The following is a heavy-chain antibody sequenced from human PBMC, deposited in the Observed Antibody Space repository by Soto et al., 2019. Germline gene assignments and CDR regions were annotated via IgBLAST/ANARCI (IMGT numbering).Heavy chain of an antibody. CDR1: GGSFSSYA. Sequence: QVQMVQSWAEVNKTGSSVKVSCHADGGSFSSYAIRWVLQSPGQGLEWMGGLIPIFCTANYAQKFQGRVTITADESTSTAYMELSSLRSEDTAVYYCARVCAAAGRGWFDPWGQGTLVTVSS. V-gene: IGHV1-69*01. CDR3: ARVCAAAGRGWFDP. J-gene: IGHJ5*02. D-gene: IGHD6-13*01. CDR2: LIPIFCTA.